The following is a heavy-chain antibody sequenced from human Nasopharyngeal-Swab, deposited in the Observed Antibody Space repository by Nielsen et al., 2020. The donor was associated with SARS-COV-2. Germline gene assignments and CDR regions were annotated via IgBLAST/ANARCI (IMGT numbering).Heavy chain of an antibody. CDR3: ARARITMIVAIDAFDI. CDR1: GGSISSGDYY. J-gene: IGHJ3*02. Sequence: SCTVSGGSISSGDYYWSWIRQPPGKGLEWIGYIYYSGSTYYNPSLKSRVTISVDTSKNQFSLKLSSVTAADTAVYYCARARITMIVAIDAFDIWGQGTMVTVSS. D-gene: IGHD3-22*01. CDR2: IYYSGST. V-gene: IGHV4-30-4*01.